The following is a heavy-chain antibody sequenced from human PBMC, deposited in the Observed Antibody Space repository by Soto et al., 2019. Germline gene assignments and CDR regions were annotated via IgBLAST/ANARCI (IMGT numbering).Heavy chain of an antibody. Sequence: VASVKVSCKASGYTFTSYGISWVRQAPGQGLEWMGWTSAYNGNTNYAQKLQGRVTMTTDTSTSTAYMELRSLRSDDTAVYYCARALLPSTTYYDFWSGYRYHFDYWGQGTLVTVSS. CDR1: GYTFTSYG. V-gene: IGHV1-18*04. CDR3: ARALLPSTTYYDFWSGYRYHFDY. CDR2: TSAYNGNT. J-gene: IGHJ4*02. D-gene: IGHD3-3*01.